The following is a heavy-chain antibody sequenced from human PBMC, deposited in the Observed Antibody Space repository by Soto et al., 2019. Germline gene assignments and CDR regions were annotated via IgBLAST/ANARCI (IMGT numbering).Heavy chain of an antibody. CDR1: GFTFTSYG. V-gene: IGHV3-33*01. CDR2: IWYDGSNK. Sequence: GGSLRLSCAASGFTFTSYGMHWVRQAPGKGLEWVAVIWYDGSNKYYADSVKGRFTISRDNSKNTLYLQMNSLRAEDTAVYYCARVSQGGWSIDYWGQGTLVTVSS. CDR3: ARVSQGGWSIDY. D-gene: IGHD6-19*01. J-gene: IGHJ4*02.